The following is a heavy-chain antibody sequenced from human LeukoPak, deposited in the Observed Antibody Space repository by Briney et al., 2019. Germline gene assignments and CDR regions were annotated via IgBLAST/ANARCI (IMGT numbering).Heavy chain of an antibody. CDR3: ASTSGSFDY. D-gene: IGHD3-10*01. CDR1: GFTFSNLA. Sequence: GGSLRLSCAASGFTFSNLAMSWVRQAPGKGLEWVSSISSSSSYIYYADSVKGRFTISRDNAKNSLYLQMNSLRAEDTAVYYCASTSGSFDYWGQGTLVTVSS. J-gene: IGHJ4*02. V-gene: IGHV3-21*01. CDR2: ISSSSSYI.